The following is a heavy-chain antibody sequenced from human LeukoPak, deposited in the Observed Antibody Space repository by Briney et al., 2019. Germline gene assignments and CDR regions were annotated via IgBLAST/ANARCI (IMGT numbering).Heavy chain of an antibody. Sequence: GGSLRLSCAASAFTFSNHAMCWVRQAPGKGLEWVSTISTSGGGTFYADSVKGRFTISRDNSKNTLYLQINSLRAEDTAVYYCARTRGSYWYFDLWGRGTLVTVSS. J-gene: IGHJ2*01. CDR3: ARTRGSYWYFDL. CDR2: ISTSGGGT. D-gene: IGHD1-14*01. V-gene: IGHV3-23*01. CDR1: AFTFSNHA.